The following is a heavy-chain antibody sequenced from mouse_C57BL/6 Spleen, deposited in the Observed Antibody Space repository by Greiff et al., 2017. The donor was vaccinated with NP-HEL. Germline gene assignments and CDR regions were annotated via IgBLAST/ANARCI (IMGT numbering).Heavy chain of an antibody. Sequence: QVQLQQPGAELVKPGASVKLSCTASGYTFTSYWMHWVKQRPGQGLEWIGMIHPNSGSTNYKEKFKSKATLTVDKSSSTAYMQLSSLTSEDSAVYYCALYYGSSYVEYYYAMDYWGQGTTVTVSS. CDR3: ALYYGSSYVEYYYAMDY. D-gene: IGHD1-1*01. J-gene: IGHJ4*01. CDR1: GYTFTSYW. CDR2: IHPNSGST. V-gene: IGHV1-64*01.